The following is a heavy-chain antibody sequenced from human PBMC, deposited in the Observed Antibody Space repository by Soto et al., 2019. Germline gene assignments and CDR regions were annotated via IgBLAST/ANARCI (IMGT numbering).Heavy chain of an antibody. CDR2: VNPIVSMS. CDR3: ASSYGSGYRAFDY. D-gene: IGHD3-10*01. J-gene: IGHJ4*02. V-gene: IGHV1-69*02. Sequence: QVQLVQSGAEVKRPGSSVKVSCKASGDTFNLYSINWVRQAPGLGLEWMGRVNPIVSMSNYAQKFQGRVTMTAYKSTSTAYMELSSLRSEDTAIYYCASSYGSGYRAFDYWGQGALVTVSS. CDR1: GDTFNLYS.